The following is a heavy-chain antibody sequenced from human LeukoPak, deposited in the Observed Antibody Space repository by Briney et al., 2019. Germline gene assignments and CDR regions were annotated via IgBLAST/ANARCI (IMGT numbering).Heavy chain of an antibody. J-gene: IGHJ6*02. CDR1: GGTFSSYA. D-gene: IGHD6-19*01. V-gene: IGHV1-69*13. Sequence: GASVKVSCKASGGTFSSYAISWVRQAPGQGLEWMGGIIPIFGTANYAQKFQGRVTITADESTSTAYMELSSLRSEDTAVYYRARDEVVIAVAGLNYYYYGMDVWGQGTTVTVSS. CDR2: IIPIFGTA. CDR3: ARDEVVIAVAGLNYYYYGMDV.